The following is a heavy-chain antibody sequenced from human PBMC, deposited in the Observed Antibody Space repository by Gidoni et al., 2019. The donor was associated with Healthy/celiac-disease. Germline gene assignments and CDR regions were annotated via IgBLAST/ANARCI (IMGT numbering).Heavy chain of an antibody. D-gene: IGHD3-22*01. CDR3: AKGQDSSGYYYQGGNFDY. J-gene: IGHJ4*02. V-gene: IGHV3-23*01. CDR1: GFTFSSYA. Sequence: EVQLLESGGGLVQPGGSLRLSCAASGFTFSSYAVSWVRQATGKGPEWGSAISGSGGSTYYADSVKGRFTISRDNSKNTLYLQMNSLRAEDTAVYYCAKGQDSSGYYYQGGNFDYWGQGTLVTVSS. CDR2: ISGSGGST.